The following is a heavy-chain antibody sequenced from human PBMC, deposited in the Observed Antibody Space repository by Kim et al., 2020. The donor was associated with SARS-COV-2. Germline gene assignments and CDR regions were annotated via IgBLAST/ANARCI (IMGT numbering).Heavy chain of an antibody. CDR3: VRALGTSLDP. Sequence: GGSLRLSCAVSGFAFTGYSMNWVRQAPGKGLEWLSSISGTSRILYYARSLKGRFTISRDNAQNRLYLQMDSLRAEAPAVFSCVRALGTSLDPWGQGTLV. D-gene: IGHD1-1*01. CDR1: GFAFTGYS. V-gene: IGHV3-21*01. J-gene: IGHJ5*02. CDR2: ISGTSRIL.